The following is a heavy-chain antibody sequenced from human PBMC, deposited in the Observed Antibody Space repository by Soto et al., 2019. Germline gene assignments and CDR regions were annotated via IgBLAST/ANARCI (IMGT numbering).Heavy chain of an antibody. Sequence: QVQLVESGGGVVQPGRSLRLSCAASGFTFSSYGMHWVRQAPGKGLEWVAVLWYDGSNKYYADSVKGRFTISRDNSKNSLYLQMNGLRAEDTAVYYCAREGTYCSGGSCYPHFDYWGQGTLVTVSS. D-gene: IGHD2-15*01. J-gene: IGHJ4*02. V-gene: IGHV3-33*01. CDR1: GFTFSSYG. CDR3: AREGTYCSGGSCYPHFDY. CDR2: LWYDGSNK.